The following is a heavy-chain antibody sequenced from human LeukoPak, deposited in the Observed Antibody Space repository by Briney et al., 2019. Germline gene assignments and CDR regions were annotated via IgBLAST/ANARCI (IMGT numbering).Heavy chain of an antibody. V-gene: IGHV3-23*01. CDR1: GFTFSSSA. D-gene: IGHD6-13*01. CDR2: ISDSAGST. Sequence: GGSLRLSCAASGFTFSSSAMSWVRQAPGKGLEWVSTISDSAGSTYYADSVKGRFTVSRDNSKNTLYLQMNGLRAEDTAVYYCAKPPGIAAAGTGRGYYFDYWGQGTLVTVSS. CDR3: AKPPGIAAAGTGRGYYFDY. J-gene: IGHJ4*02.